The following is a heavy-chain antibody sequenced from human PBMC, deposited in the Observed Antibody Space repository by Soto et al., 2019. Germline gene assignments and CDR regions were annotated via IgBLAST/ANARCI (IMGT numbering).Heavy chain of an antibody. D-gene: IGHD7-27*01. J-gene: IGHJ3*02. CDR3: ARHVNPWAQGAFDI. Sequence: PSETLSLTCTVSGGSISSSSYYWGWIRQPPGKGLDWIGCIFYSGSTYYNPSLKSRVTISVDASKNQFSLKLSSVTAADTAVYYCARHVNPWAQGAFDIWGQGTMVTVSS. CDR2: IFYSGST. CDR1: GGSISSSSYY. V-gene: IGHV4-39*01.